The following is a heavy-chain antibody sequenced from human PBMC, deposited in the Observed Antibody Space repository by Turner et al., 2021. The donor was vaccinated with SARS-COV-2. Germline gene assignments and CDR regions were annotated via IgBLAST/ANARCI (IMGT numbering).Heavy chain of an antibody. CDR2: ISSSGKNV. J-gene: IGHJ3*02. V-gene: IGHV3-21*01. D-gene: IGHD5-12*01. Sequence: VQLVESGGGVVQPGRSLRLSCAASGFAFNIYSMNWVRQAPGKGLEWVSAISSSGKNVYYADSVKGRFTISRDNAKSSLYLQMNSLRVEDTALYYCAKVRVDVSKRSDAFDIWGQGTMVTVSS. CDR1: GFAFNIYS. CDR3: AKVRVDVSKRSDAFDI.